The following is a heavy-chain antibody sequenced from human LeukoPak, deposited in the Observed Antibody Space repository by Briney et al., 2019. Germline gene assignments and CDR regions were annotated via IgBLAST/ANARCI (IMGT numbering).Heavy chain of an antibody. J-gene: IGHJ4*02. D-gene: IGHD5-12*01. V-gene: IGHV1-69*04. CDR3: ARDNGYSGPPNDY. CDR2: IIPILGIA. CDR1: GGTFSSYA. Sequence: SVKVSCKASGGTFSSYAISWVRQAPGQGLEWMGRIIPILGIANYAQKFQGRVTITADKSTSTAYMELSSLRSEDTAVYYCARDNGYSGPPNDYWGQGTLVTVSS.